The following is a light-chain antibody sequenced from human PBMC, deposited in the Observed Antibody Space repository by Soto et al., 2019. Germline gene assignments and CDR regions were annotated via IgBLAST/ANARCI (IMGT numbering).Light chain of an antibody. CDR3: QQYGISPRT. CDR2: GAS. CDR1: QSLSNSY. Sequence: EIVLTQSPGTLSLSPGERATLSCRASQSLSNSYLAWYQQTPGQAPRLLIYGASSRATGIRDRFSGSGSGTDFTLTISRLEPEDFAVYYCQQYGISPRTFGQGTKVEIK. V-gene: IGKV3-20*01. J-gene: IGKJ1*01.